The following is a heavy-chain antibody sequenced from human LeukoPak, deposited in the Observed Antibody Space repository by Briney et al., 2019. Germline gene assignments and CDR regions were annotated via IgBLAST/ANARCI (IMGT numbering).Heavy chain of an antibody. D-gene: IGHD3-22*01. V-gene: IGHV3-15*01. CDR3: TTAWYYYDSSGYSGPPPFDH. Sequence: GGSLRLSCAASGFTFNNAWMSWVRQAPGKGLEWVGHIKSKTDGGTTDYAAPVKGRFSISRDDSKNTLYMQMNRLKTEDTAVYYCTTAWYYYDSSGYSGPPPFDHWGQGSLVTVSS. J-gene: IGHJ4*02. CDR1: GFTFNNAW. CDR2: IKSKTDGGTT.